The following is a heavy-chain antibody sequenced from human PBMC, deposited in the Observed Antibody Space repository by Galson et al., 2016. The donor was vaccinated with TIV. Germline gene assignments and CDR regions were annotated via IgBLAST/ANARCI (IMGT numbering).Heavy chain of an antibody. J-gene: IGHJ4*02. D-gene: IGHD4-23*01. CDR2: INTDGDAS. CDR1: GFTFSNYW. CDR3: ARGNPGNPNF. V-gene: IGHV3-74*01. Sequence: SLRLSCAASGFTFSNYWMHWVRQSPGEGLIYVSRINTDGDASDCADSVKGRFTISRDNVKNIVFLQMTALRVEDTAVYYCARGNPGNPNFWGQGTLVTVSS.